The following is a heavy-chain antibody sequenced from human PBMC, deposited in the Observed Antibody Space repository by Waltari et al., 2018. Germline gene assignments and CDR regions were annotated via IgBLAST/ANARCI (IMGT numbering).Heavy chain of an antibody. CDR2: INSDGSST. Sequence: EVQLVESGVGLVQPGGSLRLSCAASGSPFSTSWTHWVRQTPGKGLGWVSRINSDGSSTSYADSVKGRFTISRDNAKNTLYLQMNSLRAEDTAVYYCARGRIAVAGFDYWGQGTLVTVSS. J-gene: IGHJ4*02. CDR1: GSPFSTSW. V-gene: IGHV3-74*01. CDR3: ARGRIAVAGFDY. D-gene: IGHD6-19*01.